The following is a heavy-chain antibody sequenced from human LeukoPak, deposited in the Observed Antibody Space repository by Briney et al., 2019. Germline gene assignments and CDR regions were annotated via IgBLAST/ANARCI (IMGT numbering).Heavy chain of an antibody. D-gene: IGHD5-18*01. CDR1: GYSFTTYW. V-gene: IGHV5-51*01. Sequence: GESLRISCKGSGYSFTTYWIGWVRQMPGKGLEWMGITYPGDSDTRYSPSFQGQVTISADKSISTAYLQWSSLKASDTDMYYCARHLDTAMVTRYYGMDVWGQGTTVSVSS. J-gene: IGHJ6*02. CDR3: ARHLDTAMVTRYYGMDV. CDR2: TYPGDSDT.